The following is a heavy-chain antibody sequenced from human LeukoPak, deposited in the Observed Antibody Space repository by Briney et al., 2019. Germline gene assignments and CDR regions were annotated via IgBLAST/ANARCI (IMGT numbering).Heavy chain of an antibody. CDR3: AKDHLIVVVPAAHFDY. Sequence: GGSLRLSCAASGFTFSNYAMSWVRQAPGKGLEWVSSIGGSDGRTYYADSVKGRFTISRDNSKNTLYLQMNSLRAEDTAVYYCAKDHLIVVVPAAHFDYWGQGTLVTVSS. D-gene: IGHD2-2*01. CDR1: GFTFSNYA. V-gene: IGHV3-23*01. J-gene: IGHJ4*02. CDR2: IGGSDGRT.